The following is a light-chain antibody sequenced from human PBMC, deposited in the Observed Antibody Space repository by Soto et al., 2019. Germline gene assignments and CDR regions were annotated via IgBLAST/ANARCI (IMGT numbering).Light chain of an antibody. J-gene: IGKJ3*01. CDR1: QDVSRY. V-gene: IGKV1-9*01. Sequence: QLTQSPSSLSASVGDRVTITCRASQDVSRYLAWYQQKAGKAPKLLIYGASTLQGGVPSRFSGFGSGTEFTLTISSLQPADFATYHCQQLQRTPFTFGPGTTVDV. CDR3: QQLQRTPFT. CDR2: GAS.